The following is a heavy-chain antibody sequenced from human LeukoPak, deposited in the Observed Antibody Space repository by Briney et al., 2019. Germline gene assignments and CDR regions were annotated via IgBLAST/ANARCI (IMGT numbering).Heavy chain of an antibody. CDR3: ARELPDYYYDSSGYYSVHAFDI. J-gene: IGHJ3*02. Sequence: GGSLRLSCAASGFTFSSYSMNWVRQAPGKGLEWVSYISSSSSTIYYADSVKGRFTISRDNAKNSLYLQMNSLRAEDTAVYYCARELPDYYYDSSGYYSVHAFDIWGQGTMVTVSS. V-gene: IGHV3-48*04. CDR1: GFTFSSYS. CDR2: ISSSSSTI. D-gene: IGHD3-22*01.